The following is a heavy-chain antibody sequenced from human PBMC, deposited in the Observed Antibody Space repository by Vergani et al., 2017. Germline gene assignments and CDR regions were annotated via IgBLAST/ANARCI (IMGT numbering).Heavy chain of an antibody. J-gene: IGHJ4*02. V-gene: IGHV1-3*01. CDR2: INAGNGNT. CDR3: ARGKVLEYYYDSSGYFFDY. D-gene: IGHD3-22*01. CDR1: GYTFTSYA. Sequence: QVQLVQSGAEVKKPGASVKVSCKASGYTFTSYAMHWVRQAPGQSLEWMGWINAGNGNTKYSQKFQGRVTITRDTSASTAYMELSSLRSEDTAVYYCARGKVLEYYYDSSGYFFDYWGQGTLVTVSS.